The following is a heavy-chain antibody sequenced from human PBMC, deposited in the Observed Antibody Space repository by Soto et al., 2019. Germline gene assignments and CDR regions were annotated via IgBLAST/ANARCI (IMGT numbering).Heavy chain of an antibody. CDR3: ARDFTDSSGPTLGMGV. Sequence: SETLSLTCTVSGGSISSGGYYWSWIRQHPGKGLEWIGYIYYSGSTYYNPSLKSRVTISVDTSKSQFSLKLSSVTAADTAVYYCARDFTDSSGPTLGMGVWGQGTTVTVSS. CDR2: IYYSGST. V-gene: IGHV4-31*03. D-gene: IGHD6-19*01. J-gene: IGHJ6*02. CDR1: GGSISSGGYY.